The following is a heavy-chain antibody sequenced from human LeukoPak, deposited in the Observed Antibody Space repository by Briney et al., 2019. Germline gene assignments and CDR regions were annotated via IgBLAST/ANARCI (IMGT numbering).Heavy chain of an antibody. CDR2: IYYSGST. V-gene: IGHV4-59*01. Sequence: SETLSLTCPVPGGSLSTFYWSWIRQTPGKGLEWIGYIYYSGSTNYNPSLKSRVTISLDTSKNQFSLKLSSVTAADTAVYYCARGYGLGSYYKFFDFWGQGTLVTVSS. CDR1: GGSLSTFY. D-gene: IGHD3-10*01. J-gene: IGHJ4*02. CDR3: ARGYGLGSYYKFFDF.